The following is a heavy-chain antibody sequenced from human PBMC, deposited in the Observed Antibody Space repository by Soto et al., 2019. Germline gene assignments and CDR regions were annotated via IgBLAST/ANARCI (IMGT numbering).Heavy chain of an antibody. CDR3: ARDREYSSSIWPPRRDYYYYMDV. Sequence: ASVKVSCKASGGTFSSYTISWVRQAPGQGLEWMGRIIPILGIANYAQKFQGRVTITADKSTSTAYMELSSLRSEDTAVYYCARDREYSSSIWPPRRDYYYYMDVWGKGTTVTVSS. CDR2: IIPILGIA. D-gene: IGHD6-6*01. V-gene: IGHV1-69*04. J-gene: IGHJ6*03. CDR1: GGTFSSYT.